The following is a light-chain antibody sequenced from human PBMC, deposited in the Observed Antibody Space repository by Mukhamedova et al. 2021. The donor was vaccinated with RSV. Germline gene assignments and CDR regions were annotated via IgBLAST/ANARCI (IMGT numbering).Light chain of an antibody. CDR3: ATWDDSLRGRI. J-gene: IGLJ2*01. V-gene: IGLV1-47*01. Sequence: IGNNFVFWYQQLPGTAPKLLFSRKNQRPSGVPDRFSASKSGTSASLAISGLQPEDEADYFCATWDDSLRGRIFGGGTKLTVL. CDR2: RKN. CDR1: IGNNF.